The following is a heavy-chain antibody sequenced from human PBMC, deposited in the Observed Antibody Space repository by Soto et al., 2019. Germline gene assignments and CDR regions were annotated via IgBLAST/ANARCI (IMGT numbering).Heavy chain of an antibody. V-gene: IGHV3-15*04. J-gene: IGHJ4*02. D-gene: IGHD3-16*01. Sequence: EVQLVGPGGGLVKPGESLRLSCAASGITFSNTRMSWVRQAPGKGLEWVGHIETKSNGGTTDNAAPVKGRFIISRDDSLNTVYLQMNSLRIEDTALYYCTTDYAPKKYYFDYWGQGTLATVSS. CDR1: GITFSNTR. CDR3: TTDYAPKKYYFDY. CDR2: IETKSNGGTT.